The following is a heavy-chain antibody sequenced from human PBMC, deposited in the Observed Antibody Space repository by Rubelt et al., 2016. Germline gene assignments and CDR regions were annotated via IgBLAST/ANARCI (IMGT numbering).Heavy chain of an antibody. CDR3: ARSLDYYYYYYGMDV. CDR2: INHSGIT. Sequence: QVQLQQWGAGLLKPSETLSLTCAVYGGSFSGYYWSWIRQPPGKGLEWIGEINHSGITNYNPSLKSRVTISVDTSKNQFSLKLSSVTAADTAVYYCARSLDYYYYYYGMDVWGQGTTVTVSS. CDR1: GGSFSGYY. V-gene: IGHV4-34*01. J-gene: IGHJ6*02.